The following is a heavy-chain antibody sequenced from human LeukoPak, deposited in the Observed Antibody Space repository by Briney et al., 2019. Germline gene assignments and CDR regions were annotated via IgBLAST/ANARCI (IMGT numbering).Heavy chain of an antibody. D-gene: IGHD3-3*01. CDR2: IIPIFGTA. Sequence: GASVTVSCKASGYTFTSYGISWVRQAPGQGLEWMGGIIPIFGTANYAQKFQGRVTITTDESTSTAYMELSSLRSEDTAVYYCARVGDYDFWSGSYAFDIWGQGTMVTVSS. CDR3: ARVGDYDFWSGSYAFDI. J-gene: IGHJ3*02. V-gene: IGHV1-69*05. CDR1: GYTFTSYG.